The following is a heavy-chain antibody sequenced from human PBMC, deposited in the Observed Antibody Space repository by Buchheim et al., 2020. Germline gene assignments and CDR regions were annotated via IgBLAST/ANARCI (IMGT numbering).Heavy chain of an antibody. Sequence: QVQLQESGPGLVKPSETLSLTCTVSGGSISSYYWSWIRQPPGKGLEWIGYIYYSGSTNYNPSLKSRVTISVDTSKNQFSLKLSSVTAADTAVYYCARLSLGYCTNGVCYDYWGQGTL. CDR2: IYYSGST. D-gene: IGHD2-8*01. V-gene: IGHV4-59*08. CDR1: GGSISSYY. J-gene: IGHJ4*02. CDR3: ARLSLGYCTNGVCYDY.